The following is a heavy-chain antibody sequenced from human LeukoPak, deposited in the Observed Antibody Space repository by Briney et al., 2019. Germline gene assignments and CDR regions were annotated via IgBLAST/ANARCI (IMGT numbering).Heavy chain of an antibody. CDR3: ARRFLEWSYAFDI. V-gene: IGHV1-2*02. CDR2: INPNSGGT. CDR1: GYTFTGYY. Sequence: GASVKVSCKASGYTFTGYYIHWVGQAPGQGVEWMGWINPNSGGTNYAQKFQGRVTMTRDTSISTAYMKLSRLRSDDTAVYYCARRFLEWSYAFDIWGQGTMVTVSS. D-gene: IGHD3-3*01. J-gene: IGHJ3*02.